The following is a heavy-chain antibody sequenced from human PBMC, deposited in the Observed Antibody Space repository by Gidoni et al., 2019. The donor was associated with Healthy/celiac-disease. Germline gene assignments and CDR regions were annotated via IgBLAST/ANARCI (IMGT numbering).Heavy chain of an antibody. J-gene: IGHJ4*02. D-gene: IGHD2-21*01. CDR2: INHSGST. CDR1: GGSFSGYY. Sequence: QVQLQQWGAGLLKPSETLSLTCAVYGGSFSGYYWSWIRQPPGKGLEWIGEINHSGSTNYNPSLKSRVTISVDTSKNQFSLKLSSVTAADTAVYYCERCGGGNSESLDYWGQGTLVTVSS. CDR3: ERCGGGNSESLDY. V-gene: IGHV4-34*01.